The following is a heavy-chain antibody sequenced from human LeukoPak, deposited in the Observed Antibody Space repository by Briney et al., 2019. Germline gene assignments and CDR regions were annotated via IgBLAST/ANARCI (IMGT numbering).Heavy chain of an antibody. CDR2: IKEDGSVQ. V-gene: IGHV3-7*03. J-gene: IGHJ6*02. Sequence: PGGSLRLSCTASGFPFSAYWISWVRQAPGKGLEWVANIKEDGSVQDYADSVKGRFTVSRDNSKNTLYLQMNSLRVEDTAVYYCAKDSTDLLWFGELSIGGMDVWGQGTTVTVSS. CDR3: AKDSTDLLWFGELSIGGMDV. CDR1: GFPFSAYW. D-gene: IGHD3-10*01.